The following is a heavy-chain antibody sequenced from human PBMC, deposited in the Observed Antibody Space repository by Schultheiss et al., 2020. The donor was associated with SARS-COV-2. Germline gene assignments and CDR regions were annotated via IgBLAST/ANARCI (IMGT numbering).Heavy chain of an antibody. D-gene: IGHD1-26*01. J-gene: IGHJ3*02. CDR1: GGSISSSSYY. V-gene: IGHV4-39*07. Sequence: SETLSLTCTVSGGSISSSSYYWGWIRQPPGKGLEWIGSIYYSGSTYYNPSLKSRVTISVDTSKNQFSLKLSSVTAADTAVYYCARGEWELGAFDIWGQGTMVT. CDR3: ARGEWELGAFDI. CDR2: IYYSGST.